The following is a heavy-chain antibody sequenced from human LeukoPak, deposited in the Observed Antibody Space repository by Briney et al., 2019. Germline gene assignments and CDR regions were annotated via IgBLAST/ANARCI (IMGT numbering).Heavy chain of an antibody. CDR3: ARPSSGWPDAFDI. D-gene: IGHD6-19*01. V-gene: IGHV5-51*01. Sequence: GESLKISCKGSGYSFTSYWIGGGRQMPGKGLEGMGIIYPGDSDTRYSPSFQGQVTISADKSISTAYLQWSSLKASDTAMYYCARPSSGWPDAFDIWGQGTMVTVSS. J-gene: IGHJ3*02. CDR2: IYPGDSDT. CDR1: GYSFTSYW.